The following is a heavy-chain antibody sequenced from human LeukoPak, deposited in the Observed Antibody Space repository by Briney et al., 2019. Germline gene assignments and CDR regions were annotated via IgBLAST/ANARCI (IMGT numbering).Heavy chain of an antibody. J-gene: IGHJ4*02. CDR1: GFTFSDNY. D-gene: IGHD5-18*01. V-gene: IGHV3-11*01. CDR2: ISSSGNTT. Sequence: GGSLRLSCAASGFTFSDNYMSWIRQAPGKGLEWVSYISSSGNTTYNADSVKGRFTISRDNAKNSLYLQMNSLRTEDMALYYCAKDMRGYSYGPYFESWGQGTLVTVSS. CDR3: AKDMRGYSYGPYFES.